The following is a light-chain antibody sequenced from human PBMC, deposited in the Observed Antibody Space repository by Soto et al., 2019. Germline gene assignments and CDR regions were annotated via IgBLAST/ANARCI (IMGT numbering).Light chain of an antibody. V-gene: IGKV3-11*01. CDR3: QQRANWWT. J-gene: IGKJ1*01. CDR2: DAS. CDR1: QSVSSH. Sequence: ESVVTQSPATLSLSPGERATLSCRASQSVSSHLAWYQQKPGQAPRLLIYDASNRATGIPARFSGSGSGTDFTLTISSLEPEDFAVYYCQQRANWWTFGQGTKVDIK.